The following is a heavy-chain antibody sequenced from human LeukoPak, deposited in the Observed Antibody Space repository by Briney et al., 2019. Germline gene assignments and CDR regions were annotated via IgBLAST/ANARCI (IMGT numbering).Heavy chain of an antibody. CDR1: GGTFSRYA. Sequence: GASVKVSCKASGGTFSRYAISWVRQAPGQGREWMGIINPRGGSANSAQKFQGRVTLTRDTSTSTVYMEVSSLRFQDTAVYYCARDYHGSGSLTTFDYWGQGTLVTVSS. CDR3: ARDYHGSGSLTTFDY. J-gene: IGHJ4*02. D-gene: IGHD3-10*01. CDR2: INPRGGSA. V-gene: IGHV1-46*01.